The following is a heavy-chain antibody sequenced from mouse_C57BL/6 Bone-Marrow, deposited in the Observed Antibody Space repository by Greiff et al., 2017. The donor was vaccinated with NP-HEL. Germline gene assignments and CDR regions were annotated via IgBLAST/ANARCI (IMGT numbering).Heavy chain of an antibody. CDR3: ARPLYWCSWFAC. J-gene: IGHJ3*01. V-gene: IGHV1-81*01. CDR2: IYPRSGNT. Sequence: QVQLQQSGAELARPGASVKLSCKASGYTFTSYGISWVKQRTGQGLEWIGEIYPRSGNTYYNEKFKGKATLTADKSSSTAYMELRSLTSEDSAVYFCARPLYWCSWFACWGQGTLVTVSA. CDR1: GYTFTSYG. D-gene: IGHD2-1*01.